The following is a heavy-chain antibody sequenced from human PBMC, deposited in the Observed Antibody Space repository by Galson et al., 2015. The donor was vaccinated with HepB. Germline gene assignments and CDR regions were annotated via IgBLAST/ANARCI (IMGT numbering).Heavy chain of an antibody. CDR1: GGSIFSSTHY. CDR3: ARHRRDKGYGDFVHDFDY. CDR2: INYSVST. J-gene: IGHJ4*02. Sequence: SETLSLTCSVSGGSIFSSTHYWGWVRQPPGKGLEWIGSINYSVSTYYNPSLKSRLTTSVDTSKNQFSLKLSTVTAADTAIYYCARHRRDKGYGDFVHDFDYWGQGTLVTVSS. V-gene: IGHV4-39*01. D-gene: IGHD4-17*01.